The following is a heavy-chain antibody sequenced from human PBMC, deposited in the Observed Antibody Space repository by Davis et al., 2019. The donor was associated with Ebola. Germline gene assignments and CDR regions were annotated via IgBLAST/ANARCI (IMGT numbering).Heavy chain of an antibody. CDR1: GFSISTSY. J-gene: IGHJ4*02. D-gene: IGHD3-10*01. CDR3: ARGVVGVIPSDY. CDR2: IYGGANI. V-gene: IGHV3-53*01. Sequence: GGSLRLSCVVSGFSISTSYMTWVRQAPGKGLEWVSLIYGGANIYYADSVQGRFTISRDNSKNTLYLQMNSLRAEDTAVYYCARGVVGVIPSDYWGQGTLVTVSS.